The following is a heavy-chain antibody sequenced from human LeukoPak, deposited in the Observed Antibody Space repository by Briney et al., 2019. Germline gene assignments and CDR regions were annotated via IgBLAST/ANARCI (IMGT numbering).Heavy chain of an antibody. CDR3: AEDSSGFP. CDR1: GFTFDDYA. D-gene: IGHD5-12*01. CDR2: ISWNSGSI. V-gene: IGHV3-9*01. Sequence: GGSLRLSCAASGFTFDDYAMHWVRQAPGKGLEWVSGISWNSGSIGYADSVKGRFTISRDNAKNSLYLQMNSLRAEDTAVYYCAEDSSGFPWGQGTLVTVSS. J-gene: IGHJ5*02.